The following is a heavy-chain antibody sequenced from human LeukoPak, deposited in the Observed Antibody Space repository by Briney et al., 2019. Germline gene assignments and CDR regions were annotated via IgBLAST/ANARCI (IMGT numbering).Heavy chain of an antibody. V-gene: IGHV3-11*01. J-gene: IGHJ3*02. Sequence: GGSLRLSCAASGFTFRDYFMSWIRQAPGKGLEWVAYTNAAGNTIYYADSMKGRFTISRDNAKNSLYLQMNTLRAEDTAVYYCARATYDSSAVDAFDIWGQGTMVTVSP. CDR2: TNAAGNTI. D-gene: IGHD3-22*01. CDR1: GFTFRDYF. CDR3: ARATYDSSAVDAFDI.